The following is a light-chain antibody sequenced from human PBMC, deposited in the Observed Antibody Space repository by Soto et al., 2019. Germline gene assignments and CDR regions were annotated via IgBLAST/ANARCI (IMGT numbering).Light chain of an antibody. Sequence: EIVLTQSPGTLSLSPGEGAPLSCRASQSVSSRSLAWYQKKPGQAPRVLIYGASSRATGIPDRFSGSGSGKDFTLTISRLEPEDFAVYYCQQYGSSLWTFGQGTKVDI. J-gene: IGKJ1*01. CDR1: QSVSSRS. V-gene: IGKV3-20*01. CDR3: QQYGSSLWT. CDR2: GAS.